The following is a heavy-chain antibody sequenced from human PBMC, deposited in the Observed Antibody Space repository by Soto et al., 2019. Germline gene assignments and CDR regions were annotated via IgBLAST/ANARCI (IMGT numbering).Heavy chain of an antibody. CDR3: AAEYYYGDSDPRGRID. CDR1: GYTFTSYY. J-gene: IGHJ4*02. V-gene: IGHV1-46*01. CDR2: INPSGGTT. D-gene: IGHD3-10*01. Sequence: ASVKVSCKASGYTFTSYYIHWVRHGPGQRLEWMGIINPSGGTTTYAQKFQGRVTMTRDTSTSTVSMELSSLRSEDTAVYYCAAEYYYGDSDPRGRIDWGQGTLVTVSS.